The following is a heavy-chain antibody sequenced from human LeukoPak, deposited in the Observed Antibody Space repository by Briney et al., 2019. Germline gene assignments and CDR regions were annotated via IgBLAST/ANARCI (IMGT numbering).Heavy chain of an antibody. J-gene: IGHJ6*04. CDR1: GGSINSAGYY. V-gene: IGHV4-31*03. CDR2: IYYSGNT. D-gene: IGHD5-12*01. Sequence: SQTLSLTCTVSGGSINSAGYYWTWIRQHPGKGLEWIGYIYYSGNTYYNPSLKNRLTISVDMSKNQFSLKLSSVTAADTAVFYCARGYSGPPYYLSMDVWGKGTTVTVSS. CDR3: ARGYSGPPYYLSMDV.